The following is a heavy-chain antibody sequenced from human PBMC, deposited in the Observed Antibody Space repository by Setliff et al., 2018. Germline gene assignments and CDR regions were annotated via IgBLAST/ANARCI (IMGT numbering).Heavy chain of an antibody. D-gene: IGHD1-26*01. CDR3: ARDRGGASTRDH. Sequence: GGSLRLSCAASGFTFSGAEIHWVRQASGKGLEWVGRIRSKADKYATDYGASAKGRFIISRDGSKKTAYLQMSSLRAEDTAIYYCARDRGGASTRDHWGQGTLVTVSS. V-gene: IGHV3-73*01. J-gene: IGHJ4*02. CDR2: IRSKADKYAT. CDR1: GFTFSGAE.